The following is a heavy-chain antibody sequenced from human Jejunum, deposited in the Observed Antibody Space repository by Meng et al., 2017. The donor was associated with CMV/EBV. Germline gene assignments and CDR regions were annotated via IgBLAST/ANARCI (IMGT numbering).Heavy chain of an antibody. CDR1: FPFSIHH. J-gene: IGHJ5*02. Sequence: FPFSIHHTSWVRRAPGKRLEWVPSINGGGARTYYPDSVKCRFTISIDNSKNTLFLQMTRLRAEDTAVYYCGKDRDAAEAADWFDPWGQGMLVTVSS. V-gene: IGHV3-23*01. D-gene: IGHD6-13*01. CDR2: INGGGART. CDR3: GKDRDAAEAADWFDP.